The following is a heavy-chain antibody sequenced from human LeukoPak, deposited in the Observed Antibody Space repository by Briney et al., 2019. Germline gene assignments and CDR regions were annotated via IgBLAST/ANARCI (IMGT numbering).Heavy chain of an antibody. J-gene: IGHJ4*02. CDR2: INGSGGST. Sequence: PGGSLRLSCAASGFTFSSYAMSWVRQAPGKGLEWVSAINGSGGSTYYADSVKGRFTISRDNSKNTLYLQMNSLRAEDTAVYYCAKRRDGYNYFLDYWGQGTLVTVSS. V-gene: IGHV3-23*01. D-gene: IGHD5-24*01. CDR1: GFTFSSYA. CDR3: AKRRDGYNYFLDY.